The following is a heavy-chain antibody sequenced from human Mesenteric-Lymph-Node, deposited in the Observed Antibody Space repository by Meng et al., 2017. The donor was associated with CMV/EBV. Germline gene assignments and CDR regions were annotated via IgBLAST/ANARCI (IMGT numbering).Heavy chain of an antibody. J-gene: IGHJ6*02. V-gene: IGHV4-59*01. D-gene: IGHD2-2*01. Sequence: SETLSLTCTVSGGSISSYYWSWIRQPPGKGLEWIGYIYYSGSTNYNPSLKSRVTISVDKSKNQFSLKLSSVTAADTAVYYCARDRGIVVVPAAGYYYYGMDVWGQGTTVTVSS. CDR1: GGSISSYY. CDR3: ARDRGIVVVPAAGYYYYGMDV. CDR2: IYYSGST.